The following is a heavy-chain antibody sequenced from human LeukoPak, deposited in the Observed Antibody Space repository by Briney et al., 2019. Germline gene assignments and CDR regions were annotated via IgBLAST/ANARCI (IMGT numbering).Heavy chain of an antibody. Sequence: GASVKVSCKASGYTFTGYYMHWVRQAPGQGLEWMGWINPNTGDTNYAQKFQGRVTMTSDTSISTAYMELSRLRSDDTAVYYCAQIPITMNSFDIWGQGTMVTVSS. D-gene: IGHD3-22*01. CDR3: AQIPITMNSFDI. CDR2: INPNTGDT. CDR1: GYTFTGYY. J-gene: IGHJ3*02. V-gene: IGHV1-2*02.